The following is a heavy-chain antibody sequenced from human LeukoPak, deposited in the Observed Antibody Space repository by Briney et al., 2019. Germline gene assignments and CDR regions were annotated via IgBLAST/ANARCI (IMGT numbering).Heavy chain of an antibody. Sequence: GGSLRLSCAVSGFTFSSYAMSWVRQAPGKGLEWVSAISGSGGSTYYADSVKGRFTISRDNSKNTLYLQMNSLRAEDTAVYYCAKDLDCSSTSCYKDDWGQGTLVTVSS. V-gene: IGHV3-23*01. CDR2: ISGSGGST. D-gene: IGHD2-2*02. CDR1: GFTFSSYA. CDR3: AKDLDCSSTSCYKDD. J-gene: IGHJ4*02.